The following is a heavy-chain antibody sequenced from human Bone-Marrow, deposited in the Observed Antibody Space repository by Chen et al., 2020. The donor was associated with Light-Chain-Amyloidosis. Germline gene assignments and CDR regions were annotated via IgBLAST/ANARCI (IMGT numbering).Heavy chain of an antibody. Sequence: EEQLEESGGGLAQMGGSLRLPCVASGFDRSRYTMGWVRQAPGKGPEWLSDIGSSATTINNADSVKGRFTISRDNANNALFLHMKSLRDEDTALYYCARWVNYDGPSRGRFDVWGQGTMVSVSS. D-gene: IGHD5-12*01. V-gene: IGHV3-48*02. CDR3: ARWVNYDGPSRGRFDV. J-gene: IGHJ3*01. CDR2: IGSSATTI. CDR1: GFDRSRYT.